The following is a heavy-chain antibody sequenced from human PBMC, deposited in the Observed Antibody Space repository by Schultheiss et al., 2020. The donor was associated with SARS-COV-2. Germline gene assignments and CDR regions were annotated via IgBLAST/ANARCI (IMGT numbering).Heavy chain of an antibody. CDR2: IYYNGST. Sequence: SETLSLTCAVSGGSISSSNWWSWVRQPPGKGLEWIGYIYYNGSTNYNPSLKGRVTISVDTSKNQFSLKLSSVTAADTAVYYCARGLGAVTTENDGVDVWGQGTTVTVAS. D-gene: IGHD4-17*01. CDR1: GGSISSSNW. CDR3: ARGLGAVTTENDGVDV. V-gene: IGHV4-4*02. J-gene: IGHJ6*02.